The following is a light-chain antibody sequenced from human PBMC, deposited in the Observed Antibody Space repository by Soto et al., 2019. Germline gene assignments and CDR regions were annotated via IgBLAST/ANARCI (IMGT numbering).Light chain of an antibody. CDR3: CSYAAGDSFK. CDR2: DVN. Sequence: QSALTQPPSASGSPGQSLTISCTGTSSDVGAHNYVSWYQQNPGKAPKLMLYDVNKRPSGVPDRFSGSKSGNTASLTVSGLQAEDEADYYCCSYAAGDSFKFGGGTKLTVL. J-gene: IGLJ2*01. CDR1: SSDVGAHNY. V-gene: IGLV2-8*01.